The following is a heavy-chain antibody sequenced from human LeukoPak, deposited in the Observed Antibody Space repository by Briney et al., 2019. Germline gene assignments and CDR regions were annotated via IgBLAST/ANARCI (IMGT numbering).Heavy chain of an antibody. Sequence: GGSLRLSCAASGFTLSSYDMYWVRQAPGKGLDWVAFVRYDGSQKYYADSVKGRFTISRDNSKNTLYLQMNNLRAEDTAVYYCAKRSSYSFEYWGQGTLVTVSS. CDR3: AKRSSYSFEY. J-gene: IGHJ4*02. CDR1: GFTLSSYD. CDR2: VRYDGSQK. D-gene: IGHD3-10*01. V-gene: IGHV3-30*02.